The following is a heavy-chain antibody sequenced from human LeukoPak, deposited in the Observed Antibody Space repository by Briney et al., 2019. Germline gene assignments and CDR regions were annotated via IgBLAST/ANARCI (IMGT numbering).Heavy chain of an antibody. J-gene: IGHJ4*02. D-gene: IGHD6-19*01. CDR3: AGQVSSSGWPFDY. CDR2: IYYSGSS. V-gene: IGHV4-59*08. CDR1: GGSISSYY. Sequence: SETLSLTCTVSGGSISSYYWSWIRQPPGKGLEWIGYIYYSGSSNYNSSLKSRVTISVDTSKNQFSLKLSSVTAADTAVHYCAGQVSSSGWPFDYWGQGTLVTVSS.